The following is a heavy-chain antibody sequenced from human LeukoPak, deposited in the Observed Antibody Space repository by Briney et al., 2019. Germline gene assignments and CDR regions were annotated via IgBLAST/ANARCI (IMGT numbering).Heavy chain of an antibody. CDR3: ASIAVRNNYFQY. CDR1: GGSISTYY. Sequence: PSETLSLTCTVSGGSISTYYWSWIRQRPGKGLEWIGYMRYSGSTNYNPSFKSRATASVDMSKNQLSLKLSSVTAADTAVYYCASIAVRNNYFQYWGQGTLVTVSS. J-gene: IGHJ4*02. V-gene: IGHV4-59*01. CDR2: MRYSGST. D-gene: IGHD6-19*01.